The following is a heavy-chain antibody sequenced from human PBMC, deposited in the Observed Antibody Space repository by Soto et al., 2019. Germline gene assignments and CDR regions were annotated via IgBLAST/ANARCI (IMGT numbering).Heavy chain of an antibody. Sequence: PGESLKISCKGSGYSFTSYWIGWVRQMPGKGLEWMGIIYPGDSDTRYSPSFQGQVTISADKSISTAYLQWSSLKASDTAMYYCARQYAAAAGTYYYYYMDVWGKGTTVTVSS. CDR3: ARQYAAAAGTYYYYYMDV. V-gene: IGHV5-51*01. J-gene: IGHJ6*03. D-gene: IGHD6-13*01. CDR2: IYPGDSDT. CDR1: GYSFTSYW.